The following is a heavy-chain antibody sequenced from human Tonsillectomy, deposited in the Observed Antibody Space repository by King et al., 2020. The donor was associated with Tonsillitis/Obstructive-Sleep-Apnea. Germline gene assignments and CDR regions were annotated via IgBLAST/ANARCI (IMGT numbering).Heavy chain of an antibody. D-gene: IGHD1-1*01. CDR2: ISWNSGII. Sequence: VQLVESGGGLVQPGRSLRVSCTGSGFTFDDYAMHWVRQGPGKGLEWVSGISWNSGIILYAASVKGRFTISRDNARHSLDLQMNSLRPEDTALYYCAKGLIRYKWNGNAFDIWGQGTMVTVSS. CDR1: GFTFDDYA. CDR3: AKGLIRYKWNGNAFDI. V-gene: IGHV3-9*01. J-gene: IGHJ3*02.